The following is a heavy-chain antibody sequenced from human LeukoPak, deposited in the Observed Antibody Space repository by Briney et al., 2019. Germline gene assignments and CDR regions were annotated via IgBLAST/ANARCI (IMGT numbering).Heavy chain of an antibody. CDR3: ARLRITIFGVALIFDY. CDR2: ISAYNGNT. CDR1: GYTFTSYG. Sequence: ASVKVSCKASGYTFTSYGISRVRQAPGQGLEWMGWISAYNGNTNYAQKLQGRVTMTTDTSTSTAYMELRSLRYDGTAVYYCARLRITIFGVALIFDYWGQGTLVTVSS. V-gene: IGHV1-18*01. J-gene: IGHJ4*02. D-gene: IGHD3-3*01.